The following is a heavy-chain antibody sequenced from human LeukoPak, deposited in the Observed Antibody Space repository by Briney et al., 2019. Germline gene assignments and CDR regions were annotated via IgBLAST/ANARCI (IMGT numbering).Heavy chain of an antibody. V-gene: IGHV1-2*02. Sequence: ASVKVSCKASGYTFTGYYMHWVRQAPGQGLEWMGWINPNSGGTNYAQKLQGRVTMTTDTSTSTAYMELRSLRSDDTAVYYCARSSGYDANWFDPWGQGTLVTVSS. J-gene: IGHJ5*02. CDR3: ARSSGYDANWFDP. CDR1: GYTFTGYY. CDR2: INPNSGGT. D-gene: IGHD5-12*01.